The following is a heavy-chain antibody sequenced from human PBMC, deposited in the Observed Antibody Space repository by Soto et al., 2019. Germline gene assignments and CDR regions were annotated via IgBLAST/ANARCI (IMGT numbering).Heavy chain of an antibody. J-gene: IGHJ4*02. CDR1: GGPSNSDY. Sequence: PSETLSLTCPVSGGPSNSDYWSWIRQPPGKGLEWIGYIYYRGNTNYNPSLKSRVTISIDTSKNQFSLKLSSVTAADTAVYYCARDPLPGYWGQGTLVTVSS. CDR3: ARDPLPGY. V-gene: IGHV4-59*01. CDR2: IYYRGNT.